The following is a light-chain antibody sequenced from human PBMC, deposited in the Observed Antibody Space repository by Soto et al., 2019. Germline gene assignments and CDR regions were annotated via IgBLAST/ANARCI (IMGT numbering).Light chain of an antibody. CDR1: QSVTNN. V-gene: IGKV3-11*01. CDR2: DAS. Sequence: EIVLTQSPGTLSLSPGERATLSCRASQSVTNNQFAWFRQKPGQAPRLLIYDASNRATGIPARFSGSGSGTDFTLTISSLEPEDFAVYYCQQRSNWPRTFGQGTKVDIK. CDR3: QQRSNWPRT. J-gene: IGKJ1*01.